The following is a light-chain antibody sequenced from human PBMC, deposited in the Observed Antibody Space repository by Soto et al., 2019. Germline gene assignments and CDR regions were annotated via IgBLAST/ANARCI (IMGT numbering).Light chain of an antibody. V-gene: IGKV3-15*01. Sequence: EIVMTQSPATLSVSPGERVTLSCRASQSFSSSLAWYQQKPGQAPRLLIYGASTRATGIPARFSGSGSGTEFTLTISSLQSEDFAVYYCQQYNNGPYTFGQGTKLAIK. CDR1: QSFSSS. CDR3: QQYNNGPYT. J-gene: IGKJ2*01. CDR2: GAS.